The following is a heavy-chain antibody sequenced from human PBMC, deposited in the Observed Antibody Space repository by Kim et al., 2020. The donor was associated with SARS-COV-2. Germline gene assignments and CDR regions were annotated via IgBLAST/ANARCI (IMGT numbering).Heavy chain of an antibody. CDR1: GITSSSYW. J-gene: IGHJ4*02. CDR2: IKRDGSER. Sequence: GGSLRLSCVESGITSSSYWLTWVRQAPGKGLEWVANIKRDGSERYYGDSVKGRFTISSDNAKSSVFLQMNSLRSEDTAVYYCGISGIWGQGTLVTVSS. V-gene: IGHV3-7*01. CDR3: GISGI.